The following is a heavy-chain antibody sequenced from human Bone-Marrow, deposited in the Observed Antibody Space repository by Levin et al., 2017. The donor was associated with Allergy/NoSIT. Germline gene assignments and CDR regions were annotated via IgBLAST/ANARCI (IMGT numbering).Heavy chain of an antibody. V-gene: IGHV4-34*01. Sequence: TSETLSLTCGVSGGSLSGYYWSWVRQPPGKGLEWIGEINDGAITNFHPSLTSRATISVDTSKNQFSLRLISVTAADTAVYYCARGVPFETVTYRYYFDRWGQGVLVTVSS. CDR2: INDGAIT. J-gene: IGHJ4*02. D-gene: IGHD4-11*01. CDR3: ARGVPFETVTYRYYFDR. CDR1: GGSLSGYY.